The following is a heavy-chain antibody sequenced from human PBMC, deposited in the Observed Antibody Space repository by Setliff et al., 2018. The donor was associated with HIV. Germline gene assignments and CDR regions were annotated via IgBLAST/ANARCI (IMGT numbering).Heavy chain of an antibody. Sequence: PGGSLRLSCTTSGFTFGDYAMSWFRQAPGKGLEWVGFIRRKGYGGTTDYAESVKGRFTISRDDSKSIAYLQLNSLKTEDTGVYYCARVVVVIGSQDYFDYWGQGMLVTVSS. D-gene: IGHD2-21*01. CDR1: GFTFGDYA. CDR2: IRRKGYGGTT. V-gene: IGHV3-49*03. J-gene: IGHJ4*02. CDR3: ARVVVVIGSQDYFDY.